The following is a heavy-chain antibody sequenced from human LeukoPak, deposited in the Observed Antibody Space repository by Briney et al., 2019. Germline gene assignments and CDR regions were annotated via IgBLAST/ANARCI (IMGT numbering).Heavy chain of an antibody. CDR1: GFTFSSYA. CDR3: ARAPMVRGPGYVY. CDR2: ISYDGSNK. J-gene: IGHJ4*02. D-gene: IGHD3-10*01. Sequence: PGGSLRLSCAASGFTFSSYAMHWVRQAPGKGLEWVAVISYDGSNKYYADSVKGRFTISRDNSKNTLYLQMNSLRAEDTAVYYCARAPMVRGPGYVYWGQGTLVTVSS. V-gene: IGHV3-30-3*01.